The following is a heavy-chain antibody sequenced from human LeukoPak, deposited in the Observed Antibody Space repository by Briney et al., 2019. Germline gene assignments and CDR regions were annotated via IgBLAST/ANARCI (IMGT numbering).Heavy chain of an antibody. J-gene: IGHJ4*02. Sequence: ASVKVSCKASGYTFTSYYMHWVRQAPGQGLEWMGIINPSGGSTSYAQKFQGRVTITADKSTSTAYMELSSLRSEDTAVYYCARDPLDYWGQGTLVTVSS. V-gene: IGHV1-46*01. CDR1: GYTFTSYY. CDR3: ARDPLDY. CDR2: INPSGGST.